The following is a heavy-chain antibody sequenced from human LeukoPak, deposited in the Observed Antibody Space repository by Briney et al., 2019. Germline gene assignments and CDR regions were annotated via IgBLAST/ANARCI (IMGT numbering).Heavy chain of an antibody. CDR1: GGTFSSYT. Sequence: SGKVSCKASGGTFSSYTISWVRQAPGRGLEWMGRIIPILGIANYAQKFQGRVTITADKSTSTAYMELSSLRSEGTAVYYCARGNGRFDYWGQGTLVTVSS. CDR2: IIPILGIA. CDR3: ARGNGRFDY. D-gene: IGHD2-8*01. V-gene: IGHV1-69*02. J-gene: IGHJ4*02.